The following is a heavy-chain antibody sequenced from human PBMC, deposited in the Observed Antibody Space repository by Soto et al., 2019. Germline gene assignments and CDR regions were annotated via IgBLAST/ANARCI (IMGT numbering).Heavy chain of an antibody. V-gene: IGHV4-61*05. D-gene: IGHD3-9*01. J-gene: IGHJ6*03. CDR1: GGSIISSSCY. Sequence: SETLSLTCTVSGGSIISSSCYWSWIRQPPGKGLEWIGYVYYTGSTSYNPSLKRRVTFSADSSRGQFSLRLNSVTAADTAVYYCARTVLGPDLLADSFVDYYYYMDVWGQGTTVTVSS. CDR3: ARTVLGPDLLADSFVDYYYYMDV. CDR2: VYYTGST.